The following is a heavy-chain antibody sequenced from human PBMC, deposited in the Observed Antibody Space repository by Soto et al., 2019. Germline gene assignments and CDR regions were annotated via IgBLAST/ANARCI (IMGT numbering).Heavy chain of an antibody. V-gene: IGHV3-23*01. Sequence: HPGGSLRLSCAVPGIIFTGYGMHWVRQAPGKGLEWVSAISGSGSNTYYADSVKGRFTISRDNSKNTLYLQMNSLRAEDTAVYYCAKDLVYSSYPDYYYYMDVWGKGTTVTVSS. J-gene: IGHJ6*03. CDR3: AKDLVYSSYPDYYYYMDV. CDR2: ISGSGSNT. CDR1: GIIFTGYG. D-gene: IGHD6-6*01.